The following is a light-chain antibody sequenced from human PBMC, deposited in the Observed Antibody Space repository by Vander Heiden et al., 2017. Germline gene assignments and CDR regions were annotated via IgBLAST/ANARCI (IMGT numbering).Light chain of an antibody. V-gene: IGLV2-8*01. CDR1: SSDVGGYSY. Sequence: QSALTQPPSASGSPGQSVTIPCTGTSSDVGGYSYVSWYQHHPGKAPKLLIYEVSERPSGVPDRFSGSKSGNTASLTVSGLQAEDEADYYCTSYAGSNNLIFGGGTKLTVL. CDR2: EVS. J-gene: IGLJ2*01. CDR3: TSYAGSNNLI.